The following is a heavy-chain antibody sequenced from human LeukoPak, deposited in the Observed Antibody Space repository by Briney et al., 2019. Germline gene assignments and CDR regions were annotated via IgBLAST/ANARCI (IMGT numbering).Heavy chain of an antibody. Sequence: GGSLRLSCAASGFTFSSYWMHWVRQAPGKGLVWVSRMDSDGSNTDYADSVKGRFTISRDNAKSTLYLQMHSLRAEDTAVYYCAGSREYSWNPLDYWGQGTLVTVSS. V-gene: IGHV3-74*01. CDR1: GFTFSSYW. J-gene: IGHJ4*02. D-gene: IGHD1-20*01. CDR3: AGSREYSWNPLDY. CDR2: MDSDGSNT.